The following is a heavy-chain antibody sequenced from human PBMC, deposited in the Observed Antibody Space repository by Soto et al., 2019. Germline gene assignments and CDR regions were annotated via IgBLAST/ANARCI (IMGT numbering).Heavy chain of an antibody. D-gene: IGHD3-22*01. Sequence: GGSLRLSCAASGVTFSSYGMRWVRQATGKGLEWVAVISYDGSNKYYADSVKGRFTISRDNSENTLYLQMNSLRAEDTAVYYCAKTYDSSGYPYYYYYGMDVWGQGTTVTVSS. J-gene: IGHJ6*02. CDR1: GVTFSSYG. CDR3: AKTYDSSGYPYYYYYGMDV. CDR2: ISYDGSNK. V-gene: IGHV3-30*18.